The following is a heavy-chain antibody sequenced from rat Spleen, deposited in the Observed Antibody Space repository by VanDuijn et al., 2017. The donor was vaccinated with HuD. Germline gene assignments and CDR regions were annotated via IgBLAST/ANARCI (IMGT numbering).Heavy chain of an antibody. CDR3: TKEQLGVMDA. CDR1: GFTFSNYD. J-gene: IGHJ4*01. CDR2: ISTGGGNT. V-gene: IGHV5S23*01. D-gene: IGHD1-5*01. Sequence: EVQLVESGGGLVQPGRSLKLSCAASGFTFSNYDMAWVRQAPTKGLEWVASISTGGGNTYYRDSVKGRFTISRDNAKSTLYLQMNSLRSEDTATYYCTKEQLGVMDAWGQGASVTVSS.